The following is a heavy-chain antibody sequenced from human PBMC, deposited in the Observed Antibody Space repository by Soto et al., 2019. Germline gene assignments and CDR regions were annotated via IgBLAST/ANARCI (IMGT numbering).Heavy chain of an antibody. Sequence: EVQLLESGGDLVQPGGSLRLSCAASGFTFSSNAMSWVRQAPGKGLERVSVITNTGGDTLYADSVKGQFTISRDNSKNTLYLQMNSLRAEDTAIYYCARASGESYPGSRVFDSWGQGTRVTVSS. J-gene: IGHJ4*02. CDR3: ARASGESYPGSRVFDS. V-gene: IGHV3-23*01. CDR1: GFTFSSNA. D-gene: IGHD3-10*01. CDR2: ITNTGGDT.